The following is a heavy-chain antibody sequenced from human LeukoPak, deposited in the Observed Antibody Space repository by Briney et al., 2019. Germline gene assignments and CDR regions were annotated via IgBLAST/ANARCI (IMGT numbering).Heavy chain of an antibody. J-gene: IGHJ4*02. V-gene: IGHV4-30-4*07. CDR2: ISYSGNT. CDR3: ARVDRYDIYFDY. CDR1: GGSISSGGYS. D-gene: IGHD3-9*01. Sequence: SETLSLTCAVSGGSISSGGYSWSWIWQPPGKGLEWIGYISYSGNTYYNPSLKSRVTISVDTSKNQFSLRLSSVTAADTAVYYCARVDRYDIYFDYWGQGTLVTVSS.